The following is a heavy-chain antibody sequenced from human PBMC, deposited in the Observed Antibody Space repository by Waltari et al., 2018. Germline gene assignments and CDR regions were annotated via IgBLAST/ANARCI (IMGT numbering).Heavy chain of an antibody. V-gene: IGHV1-3*01. CDR2: INAGNGNT. CDR3: ARTGLATYYYDSSMEAFDI. D-gene: IGHD3-22*01. CDR1: GYTFTSYA. J-gene: IGHJ3*02. Sequence: QVQLVQSGAEVKKPGASVKVSCKASGYTFTSYAMHWVRQAPGQRLEWMGWINAGNGNTKYSQKYQDRVTITRDTSASTAYMELISLRSEDTAVYYCARTGLATYYYDSSMEAFDIWGQGTMVTVSS.